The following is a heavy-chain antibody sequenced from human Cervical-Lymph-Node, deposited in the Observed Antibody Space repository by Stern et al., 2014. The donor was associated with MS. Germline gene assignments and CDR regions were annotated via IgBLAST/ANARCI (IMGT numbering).Heavy chain of an antibody. CDR1: GASISSYY. Sequence: QVQLQESGPGLVKPSETLSLTCTVSGASISSYYWNWIRQPPGKGLEWIGDIYYTGTTNYNPALKGRVAISLDTSKNQFSLILRSVSAADTAVYYCARKSLSMDHYFDSWGQGTLVTVSS. D-gene: IGHD2-2*03. V-gene: IGHV4-59*01. J-gene: IGHJ4*02. CDR3: ARKSLSMDHYFDS. CDR2: IYYTGTT.